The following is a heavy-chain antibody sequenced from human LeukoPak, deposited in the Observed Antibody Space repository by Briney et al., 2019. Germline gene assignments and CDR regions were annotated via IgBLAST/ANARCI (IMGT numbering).Heavy chain of an antibody. CDR3: ARSGPQGWALDH. V-gene: IGHV1-18*01. CDR1: GYTFSNFV. CDR2: ISVYNGNA. D-gene: IGHD3-16*01. J-gene: IGHJ4*02. Sequence: GASVKVSCKASGYTFSNFVITWVRQAPGQGLEWMGWISVYNGNAIYAQHLQGRVTMTTDTSTSTAYLELSSLKSDDTAIYYCARSGPQGWALDHWGRGTQVTVSP.